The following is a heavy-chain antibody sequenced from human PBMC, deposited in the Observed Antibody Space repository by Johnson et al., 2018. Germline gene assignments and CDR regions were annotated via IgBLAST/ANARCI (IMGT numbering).Heavy chain of an antibody. CDR3: AKELEVVDYHYFMDV. D-gene: IGHD3-16*02. J-gene: IGHJ6*03. V-gene: IGHV3-30*18. CDR1: GFTFSVYG. Sequence: QVQLVESGGGVVQPGRSLRLSCATSGFTFSVYGMHWVRQAPGTGLEWVAVISEDGSNKYYADSVKGRFTISRANSKNTLYLQLNSLRAEDTAVYYCAKELEVVDYHYFMDVWGKGTTVTVSS. CDR2: ISEDGSNK.